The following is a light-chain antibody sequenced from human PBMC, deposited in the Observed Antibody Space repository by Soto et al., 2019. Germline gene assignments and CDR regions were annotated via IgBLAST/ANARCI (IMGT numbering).Light chain of an antibody. Sequence: DIQMAQSPSSLSASVGDRVTITCRASQPISKYLNWYRHKPGQAPKLLIYSTSTLESGVPSRFSGSGSGTDSTLTVSSLQPEDFATFYCQQSHNLPWTFGQGTKVDIK. V-gene: IGKV1-39*01. CDR1: QPISKY. CDR3: QQSHNLPWT. CDR2: STS. J-gene: IGKJ1*01.